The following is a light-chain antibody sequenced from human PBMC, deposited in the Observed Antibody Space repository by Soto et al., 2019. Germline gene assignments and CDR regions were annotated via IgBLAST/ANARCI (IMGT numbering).Light chain of an antibody. CDR1: QTISSY. CDR3: QQSYSTPVT. Sequence: DIQMTQSPSSLSASVGDTVTITCRASQTISSYLNWYQQTPEKAPKLLIYAASTLQRGVPSRFTGSGSGTDFTLTISSLQPEDFATYYCQQSYSTPVTFGQGTKLEIK. CDR2: AAS. J-gene: IGKJ2*01. V-gene: IGKV1-39*01.